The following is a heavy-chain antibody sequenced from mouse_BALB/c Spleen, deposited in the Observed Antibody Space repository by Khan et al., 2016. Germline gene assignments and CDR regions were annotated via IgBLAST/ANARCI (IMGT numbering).Heavy chain of an antibody. CDR3: VKHGFRYDGRDY. CDR2: IWGGGST. CDR1: GFSLTDYG. V-gene: IGHV2-6-5*01. Sequence: QVQLKQSGPGLVAPSQSLSITCTVSGFSLTDYGVSWIRQPPGKGLEWLGGIWGGGSTYYNSALKSRLSISKDNSKSQVFLKMNSLQTDDTAMYXCVKHGFRYDGRDYWGQGTSVTVSS. J-gene: IGHJ4*01.